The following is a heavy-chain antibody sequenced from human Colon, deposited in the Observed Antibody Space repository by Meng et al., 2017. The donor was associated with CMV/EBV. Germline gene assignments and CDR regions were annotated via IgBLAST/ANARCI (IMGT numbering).Heavy chain of an antibody. Sequence: QVQLVQAGAEVWMPGALVNVSCKASGYSFTGYYIHWVRQAPGQGLEWMGWMDPTTGRTDYAQKFQGTVTMTRDTSISTAYLELSRLTSDDTAVYYCASHSSYVWGSHHWGQGTLVTVSS. J-gene: IGHJ1*01. CDR1: GYSFTGYY. D-gene: IGHD3-16*01. CDR2: MDPTTGRT. CDR3: ASHSSYVWGSHH. V-gene: IGHV1-2*02.